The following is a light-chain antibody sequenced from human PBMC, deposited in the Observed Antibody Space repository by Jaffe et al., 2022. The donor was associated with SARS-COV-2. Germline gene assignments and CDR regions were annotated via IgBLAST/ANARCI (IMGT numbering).Light chain of an antibody. CDR1: SSDVGSHNL. V-gene: IGLV2-23*01. CDR3: CSYAGRSTYV. J-gene: IGLJ1*01. CDR2: EGS. Sequence: QSALTQPASVSGSPGQSITISCTGTSSDVGSHNLVSWYQHCSGKAPKLMIYEGSKRPSGVSNRFSGFKSGNTASLTISGLQSEDEAHYYCCSYAGRSTYVFGTGTKVTVL.